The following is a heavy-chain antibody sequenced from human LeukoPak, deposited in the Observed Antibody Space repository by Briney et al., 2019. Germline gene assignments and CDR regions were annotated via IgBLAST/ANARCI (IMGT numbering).Heavy chain of an antibody. CDR2: IYPGDSDT. Sequence: GESPKISCQGSGYSFTNYWIAWVRQMPGKGLEWMGIIYPGDSDTRYRPSFQDQVTISADKSISTAYLQWSSLKASDTAMYYCARQKASGYYSYYYYMDVWGKGTTVTISS. V-gene: IGHV5-51*01. J-gene: IGHJ6*03. CDR1: GYSFTNYW. D-gene: IGHD3-3*01. CDR3: ARQKASGYYSYYYYMDV.